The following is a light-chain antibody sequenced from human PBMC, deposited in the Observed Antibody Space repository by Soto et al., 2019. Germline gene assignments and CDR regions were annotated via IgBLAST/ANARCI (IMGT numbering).Light chain of an antibody. J-gene: IGKJ4*01. CDR3: QQSFSTPQT. Sequence: DIVLTQSPGTLSLSPGERATLSCRASQGVSANHLTWYQQKPGQAPRLLMCGASTRATGIPDRFSGSGPGTDFTLTISRLEPEDFATYYCQQSFSTPQTFGGGTRVEVK. CDR2: GAS. CDR1: QGVSANH. V-gene: IGKV3-20*01.